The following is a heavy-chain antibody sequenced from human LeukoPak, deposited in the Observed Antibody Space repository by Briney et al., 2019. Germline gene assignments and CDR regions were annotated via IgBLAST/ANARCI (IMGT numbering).Heavy chain of an antibody. J-gene: IGHJ4*02. CDR2: IYYSGST. CDR1: GGSVSSGGYY. CDR3: ARVVRAALDFDY. V-gene: IGHV4-61*08. Sequence: SETLSLTCTVSGGSVSSGGYYWSWIRQPPGKGLEWVGYIYYSGSTNYNPSLKSRVTISVDTSKNQFSLKLSSVTAADTAVYYCARVVRAALDFDYWGQGTLVTVSS. D-gene: IGHD6-25*01.